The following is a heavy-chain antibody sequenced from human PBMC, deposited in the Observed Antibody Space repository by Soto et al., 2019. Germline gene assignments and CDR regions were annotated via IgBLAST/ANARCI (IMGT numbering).Heavy chain of an antibody. J-gene: IGHJ4*02. CDR2: ISGTNGAT. CDR3: VRDSSVLYGFQGWAD. CDR1: GVSFSNSG. V-gene: IGHV1-18*01. D-gene: IGHD6-19*01. Sequence: QVELMQSGAEVQKPGASVKVSCKASGVSFSNSGFSWVRQAPGQGPEWMGWISGTNGATNYAPRFEARVTMTKDTPTSTAYMELSGLRGDDTAVYYCVRDSSVLYGFQGWADWGQVTPVTLSS.